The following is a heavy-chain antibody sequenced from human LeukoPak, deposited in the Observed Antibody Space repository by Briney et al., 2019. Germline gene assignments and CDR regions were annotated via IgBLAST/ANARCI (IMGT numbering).Heavy chain of an antibody. V-gene: IGHV1-69*13. CDR1: GGTFSSYA. D-gene: IGHD2-15*01. J-gene: IGHJ5*02. CDR2: IIPIFGTA. Sequence: SVKVSCKASGGTFSSYAISWVRQAPGQGLEWMGGIIPIFGTANYAQKFQGGVTITADESTSTAYMELSSLRSEDTAVYYCARGPARISKGNWFDPWGQGTLVTVSS. CDR3: ARGPARISKGNWFDP.